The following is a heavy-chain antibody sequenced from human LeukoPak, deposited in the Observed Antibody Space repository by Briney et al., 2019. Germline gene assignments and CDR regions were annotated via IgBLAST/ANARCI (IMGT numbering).Heavy chain of an antibody. D-gene: IGHD2-2*01. CDR3: ARSPYQGYYYYYMDV. V-gene: IGHV1-8*01. J-gene: IGHJ6*03. CDR2: MNPNSGNT. CDR1: GYTFTSYD. Sequence: ASVKVSCKASGYTFTSYDINWVRQATGQGLEWMGWMNPNSGNTGYAQKFQGRVTMTRNTSISTAYMELSSLRSEDTAVFYCARSPYQGYYYYYMDVWGKGTTVTVSS.